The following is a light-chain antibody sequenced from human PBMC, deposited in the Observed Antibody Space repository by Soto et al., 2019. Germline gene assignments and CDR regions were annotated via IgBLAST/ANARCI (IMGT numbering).Light chain of an antibody. Sequence: QSALTQPASVSGSPGQWITISCTGTSSDVGGYNYVSWYQQHPGKAPKLMIYDVSNRPSGVSNRFSASKSGNTASLTISGLQAEDEADYYCSSYTSSSTLSVFGTGTKVTVL. J-gene: IGLJ1*01. CDR2: DVS. CDR3: SSYTSSSTLSV. CDR1: SSDVGGYNY. V-gene: IGLV2-14*01.